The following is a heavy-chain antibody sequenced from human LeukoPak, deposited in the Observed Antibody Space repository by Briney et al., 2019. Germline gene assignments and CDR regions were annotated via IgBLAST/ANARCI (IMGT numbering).Heavy chain of an antibody. CDR3: AHKLTVAGTLGGFDY. CDR2: IYWNDDK. CDR1: GFSLSTSGVS. Sequence: SGPTLVNPTQTLTLTCTFSGFSLSTSGVSVGWIRQPPGKALEWLAPIYWNDDKRYSPSLKSRLTITKDTSKNQVVLTMTNMDPVDTATYYCAHKLTVAGTLGGFDYWGQGTLVTVSS. J-gene: IGHJ4*02. D-gene: IGHD6-19*01. V-gene: IGHV2-5*01.